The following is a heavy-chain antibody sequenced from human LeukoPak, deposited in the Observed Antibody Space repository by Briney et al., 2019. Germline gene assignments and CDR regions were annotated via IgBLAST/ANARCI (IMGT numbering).Heavy chain of an antibody. J-gene: IGHJ4*02. D-gene: IGHD1-26*01. Sequence: GGSLRLSCAASGLTFSSYAMSWVRQAPGKGLXXXXXISGSGGSTYYADSVKGRFTISRDNSKNTLYLQMNSLRAEDTAVYYCAKDQYSGSPYYFDNWGQGTPGHRLL. CDR1: GLTFSSYA. CDR2: ISGSGGST. CDR3: AKDQYSGSPYYFDN. V-gene: IGHV3-23*01.